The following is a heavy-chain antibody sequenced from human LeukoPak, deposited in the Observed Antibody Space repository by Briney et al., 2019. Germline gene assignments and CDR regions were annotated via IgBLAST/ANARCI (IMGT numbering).Heavy chain of an antibody. J-gene: IGHJ3*02. V-gene: IGHV4-61*05. CDR1: GGSISSSSYY. CDR3: ARHQWVPAFDI. Sequence: SETLSLTCTVSGGSISSSSYYWGWIRQPPGKGLEWIGYMHYTGSTNYNPPLKSRVTISIDTSKNQFSLKLSSVTASDTAVYYCARHQWVPAFDIWGQGTMVTVSS. CDR2: MHYTGST. D-gene: IGHD1-26*01.